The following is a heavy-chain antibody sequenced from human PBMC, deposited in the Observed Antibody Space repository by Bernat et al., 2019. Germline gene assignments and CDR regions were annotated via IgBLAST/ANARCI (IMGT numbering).Heavy chain of an antibody. Sequence: QVQLQESGPGLVKPSQTLSLTCTVSGGSISGYYWSWIRQPAGKGLEWIGRIYTSGTTNYNPSLNSRVIMSVDTSKNQFSLKLSSVIAADTAVYYCAGVYFDAGAPSDDGFDIWGQGTLVTVSS. V-gene: IGHV4-4*07. CDR3: AGVYFDAGAPSDDGFDI. D-gene: IGHD3-10*01. J-gene: IGHJ3*02. CDR2: IYTSGTT. CDR1: GGSISGYY.